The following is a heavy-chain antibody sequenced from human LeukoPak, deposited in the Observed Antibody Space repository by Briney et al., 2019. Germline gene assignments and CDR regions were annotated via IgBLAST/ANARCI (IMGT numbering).Heavy chain of an antibody. V-gene: IGHV4-39*07. Sequence: KPSETLSLTCTVSGGSISSSSYYWGWIRQPPGKGLEWIGSIYYSGSTYYNPSLKSRVTISVDTSKNQFSLKLSSVTAADTAVYYCLRGGALLGEAFDYWGQGTLVTVSS. CDR1: GGSISSSSYY. CDR3: LRGGALLGEAFDY. J-gene: IGHJ4*02. D-gene: IGHD3-16*01. CDR2: IYYSGST.